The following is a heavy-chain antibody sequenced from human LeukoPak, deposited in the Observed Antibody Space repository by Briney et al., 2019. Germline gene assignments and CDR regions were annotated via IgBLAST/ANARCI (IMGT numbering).Heavy chain of an antibody. J-gene: IGHJ4*02. V-gene: IGHV1-8*03. Sequence: ASVKASCKASGYTFTSYDINWVRQATGQGLEWMGWMNPNSGNTGYAQKFQGRVTITRNTSISTAYMELSSLRSEDTAVYYCARYSGSYYYFDYWGQGTLVTVSS. CDR3: ARYSGSYYYFDY. D-gene: IGHD1-26*01. CDR1: GYTFTSYD. CDR2: MNPNSGNT.